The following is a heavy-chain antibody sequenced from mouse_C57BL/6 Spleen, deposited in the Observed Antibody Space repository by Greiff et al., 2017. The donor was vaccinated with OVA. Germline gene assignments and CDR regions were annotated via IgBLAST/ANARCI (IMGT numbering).Heavy chain of an antibody. CDR2: IHPNSGST. D-gene: IGHD3-2*02. Sequence: VQLQQPGAELVKPGASVKLSCKASGYTFTSYWMHWVKQRPGQGLEWIGMIHPNSGSTNYNEKFKSKATLTVDKSSSKAYMQLSSLTSKDSAVYYGARGREYETAQDYWGKGTTLTVSS. CDR1: GYTFTSYW. V-gene: IGHV1-64*01. CDR3: ARGREYETAQDY. J-gene: IGHJ2*01.